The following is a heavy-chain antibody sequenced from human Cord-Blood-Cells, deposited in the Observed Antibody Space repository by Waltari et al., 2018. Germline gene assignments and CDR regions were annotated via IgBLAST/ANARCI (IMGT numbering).Heavy chain of an antibody. CDR3: ARATGDFDY. J-gene: IGHJ4*02. CDR2: IYHSGGT. CDR1: GYSISSGYY. Sequence: QVQLQESGPGLVKPSETLSLTCAVSGYSISSGYYWGWLRQPPGKGLAWIGSIYHSGGTYYNPSLKSRVTISVDTSKNQFSLKLSSVTAADTAVYYCARATGDFDYWGQGTLVTVSS. D-gene: IGHD7-27*01. V-gene: IGHV4-38-2*01.